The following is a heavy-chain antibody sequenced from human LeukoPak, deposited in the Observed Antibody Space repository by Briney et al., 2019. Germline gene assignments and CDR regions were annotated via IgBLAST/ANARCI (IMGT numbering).Heavy chain of an antibody. D-gene: IGHD6-19*01. Sequence: GGSLRLSCAASGFSVSIYYMTWVRQAPGKGLEWVPLIYSDGSTDYADSVKGRFTISRDNFKNTLYLQMNSLTAEDTAMYYCARGKSSGWNFDYWGQGSLVTVSS. CDR2: IYSDGST. V-gene: IGHV3-66*02. J-gene: IGHJ4*02. CDR1: GFSVSIYY. CDR3: ARGKSSGWNFDY.